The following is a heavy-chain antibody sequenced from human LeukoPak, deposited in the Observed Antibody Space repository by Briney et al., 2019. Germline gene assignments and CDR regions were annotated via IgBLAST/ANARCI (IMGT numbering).Heavy chain of an antibody. J-gene: IGHJ4*02. CDR3: ARDTYDSSGYSKFDY. D-gene: IGHD3-22*01. CDR2: IYYSGST. V-gene: IGHV4-61*01. CDR1: GGSVSSGSYY. Sequence: PSETLSLTCTVSGGSVSSGSYYWSWIRQPPGKGLEWIGYIYYSGSTNYNPSLKSRVTMSLDTSKNQFSLKLSSATAADTAVYYCARDTYDSSGYSKFDYWGQGTLVTVSS.